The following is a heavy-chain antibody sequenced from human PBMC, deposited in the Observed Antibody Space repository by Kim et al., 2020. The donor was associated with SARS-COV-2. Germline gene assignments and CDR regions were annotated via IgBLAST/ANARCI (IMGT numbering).Heavy chain of an antibody. CDR3: ARHRYYYGSGRKDGYYYYYGMDV. J-gene: IGHJ6*02. CDR2: IIPIFGTA. D-gene: IGHD3-10*01. Sequence: SVKVSCKASGGTFSSYAISWVRQAPGQGLEWMGGIIPIFGTANYAQKFQGRVTITADESTSTAYMELSSLRSEDTAVYYCARHRYYYGSGRKDGYYYYYGMDVWGQGTTVTVSS. CDR1: GGTFSSYA. V-gene: IGHV1-69*13.